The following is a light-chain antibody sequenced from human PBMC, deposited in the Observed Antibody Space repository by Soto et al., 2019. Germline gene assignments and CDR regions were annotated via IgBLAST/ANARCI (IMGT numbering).Light chain of an antibody. CDR1: QSVSNNY. CDR3: QQYGSSGT. V-gene: IGKV3-20*01. Sequence: IVLTQSPGTLSLSQGERATLSCRASQSVSNNYLAWYQQKPGQAPRLLIYGASNRATGIPDRFSGSGSGTDFTLTISRLEPEDFAEYYCQQYGSSGTFGQGTKVDI. CDR2: GAS. J-gene: IGKJ1*01.